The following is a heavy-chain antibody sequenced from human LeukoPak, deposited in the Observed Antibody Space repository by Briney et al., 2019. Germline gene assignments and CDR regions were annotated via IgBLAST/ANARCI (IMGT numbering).Heavy chain of an antibody. CDR2: ISAYNGNT. CDR1: GYTFTSYG. J-gene: IGHJ6*02. V-gene: IGHV1-18*01. D-gene: IGHD3-9*01. Sequence: GASVTVSCTASGYTFTSYGISWVRQAPGQGLEWMGWISAYNGNTNYAQKLQGRVTITTDTSTSTAYMELMSLRSDDTAVYYCARDFSIVFRYFDWLEGHYYYYGMDVWGQGTTVTVSS. CDR3: ARDFSIVFRYFDWLEGHYYYYGMDV.